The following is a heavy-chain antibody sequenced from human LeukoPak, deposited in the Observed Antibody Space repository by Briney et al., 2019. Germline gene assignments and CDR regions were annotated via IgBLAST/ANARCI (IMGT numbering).Heavy chain of an antibody. J-gene: IGHJ3*02. CDR3: ASYMITFGGVIADAFDI. CDR2: IYYSGST. CDR1: GGSISSGDYY. D-gene: IGHD3-16*02. V-gene: IGHV4-30-4*08. Sequence: SQTLSPTCTVSGGSISSGDYYWSWIRQPPGKGLEWIGYIYYSGSTYYNPSLKSRVTISVDTSKTQFSLKLSSVTAADTAVYYCASYMITFGGVIADAFDIWGQGTMVTVSS.